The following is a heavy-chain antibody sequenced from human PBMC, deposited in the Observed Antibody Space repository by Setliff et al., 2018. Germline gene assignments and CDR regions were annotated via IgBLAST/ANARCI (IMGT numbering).Heavy chain of an antibody. CDR1: GDSISSYY. J-gene: IGHJ5*02. CDR2: IYYSGST. D-gene: IGHD7-27*01. Sequence: PSETLSLTCTVSGDSISSYYWSWIRQPPGKGLEWIGYIYYSGSTNYNPSLKSRVTMSVATFENHLSLKLNSLTAADTAVYYCARVTNWGMDLRFDPWGQGILVTVSS. CDR3: ARVTNWGMDLRFDP. V-gene: IGHV4-59*01.